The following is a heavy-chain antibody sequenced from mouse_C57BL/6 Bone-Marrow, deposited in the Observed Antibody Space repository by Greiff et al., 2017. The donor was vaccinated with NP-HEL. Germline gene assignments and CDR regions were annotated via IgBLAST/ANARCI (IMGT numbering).Heavy chain of an antibody. J-gene: IGHJ4*01. V-gene: IGHV7-3*01. CDR1: GFTFTDYY. CDR2: IRNKANGYTT. Sequence: EVHLVESGGGLVQPGGSLSLSCAASGFTFTDYYMSWVRQPPGKALEWLGFIRNKANGYTTEYSASVKGRFTISRDNSPSILYLQMNALRAEDSATYYCARSIYYDYADDTFYAKDYWGQGTSVTVSS. D-gene: IGHD2-4*01. CDR3: ARSIYYDYADDTFYAKDY.